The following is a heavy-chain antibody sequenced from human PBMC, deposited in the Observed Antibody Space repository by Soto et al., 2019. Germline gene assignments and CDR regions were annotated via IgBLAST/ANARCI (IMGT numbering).Heavy chain of an antibody. V-gene: IGHV5-51*01. CDR3: ARHGTTWGEWFDP. CDR2: IYPGDSDT. D-gene: IGHD1-1*01. CDR1: GYSFTSYW. J-gene: IGHJ5*02. Sequence: PGESLKISCKGSGYSFTSYWIGWVRQMPGKGLEWMGIIYPGDSDTRYSSSFQGQVTISADKSISTAYLQWSSLKASDTAMYYCARHGTTWGEWFDPWGQGTLVTVSS.